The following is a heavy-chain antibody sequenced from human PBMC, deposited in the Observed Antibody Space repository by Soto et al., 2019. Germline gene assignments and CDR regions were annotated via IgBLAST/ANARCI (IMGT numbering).Heavy chain of an antibody. CDR3: ATYRSSVHPPENWFDP. J-gene: IGHJ5*02. Sequence: QVQLVQSGAEVKKPGSSVKVSCKASGGTFSSDAISWVRQAPGQGLEWMGGTIPIFGTANYAQKFQGRVTITADESTSTAYMELSSLRSEATAVYYCATYRSSVHPPENWFDPWGNGTLVTVSS. CDR1: GGTFSSDA. D-gene: IGHD6-6*01. V-gene: IGHV1-69*01. CDR2: TIPIFGTA.